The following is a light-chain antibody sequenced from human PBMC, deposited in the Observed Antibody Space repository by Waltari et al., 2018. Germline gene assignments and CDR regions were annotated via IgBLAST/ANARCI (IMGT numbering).Light chain of an antibody. CDR2: DVS. J-gene: IGLJ2*01. Sequence: QSALTQPASVSGSPGQSITISCTGTSSDVGGYNHVSWYQQHPGNAPKLMIYDVSNRPSGVSYRFSGSKSGNTASLTISGLQAEDEADYYCSSYRGSDNSVVFGGGTKLTVL. V-gene: IGLV2-14*03. CDR3: SSYRGSDNSVV. CDR1: SSDVGGYNH.